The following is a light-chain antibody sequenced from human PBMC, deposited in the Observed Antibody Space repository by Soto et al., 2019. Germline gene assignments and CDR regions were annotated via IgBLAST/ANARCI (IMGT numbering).Light chain of an antibody. V-gene: IGKV3-20*01. CDR1: QSVSSSY. Sequence: IVLTQFPGTLSLSPGERATLSCRASQSVSSSYLAWYQQKLGQAPRLLIYGASSRATGIPDRFSGSGSGTDFTLTISRLEPEDFAVYYCQHYDTLYTFGQGTKVDIK. CDR3: QHYDTLYT. J-gene: IGKJ2*01. CDR2: GAS.